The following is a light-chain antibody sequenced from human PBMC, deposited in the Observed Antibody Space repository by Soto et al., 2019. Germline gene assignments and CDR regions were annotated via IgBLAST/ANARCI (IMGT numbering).Light chain of an antibody. CDR1: QSVGGN. J-gene: IGKJ2*01. V-gene: IGKV3-15*01. CDR2: DAS. Sequence: EIVMTQSPATLSVSPGERATLSCRASQSVGGNLAWYQQRPGLAPRLLNYDASTRATDIPARLSGCGSGTEFTLTISSLQSEDFALYYCQQYNNWPLYTFGQGTKLEIK. CDR3: QQYNNWPLYT.